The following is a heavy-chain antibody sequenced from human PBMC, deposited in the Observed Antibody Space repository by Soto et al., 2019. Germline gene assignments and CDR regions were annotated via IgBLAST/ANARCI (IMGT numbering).Heavy chain of an antibody. CDR1: GYTFTSYA. Sequence: ASVKVSCTDSGYTFTSYAMHWVRQAPGQGLEWMGWISAYNGNTNYAQKLQGRVTMTTDTSTSTAYMELRSLRSDDTAVYYCARESNWYNWFDPWGQGALVTVSS. J-gene: IGHJ5*02. D-gene: IGHD1-1*01. V-gene: IGHV1-18*01. CDR2: ISAYNGNT. CDR3: ARESNWYNWFDP.